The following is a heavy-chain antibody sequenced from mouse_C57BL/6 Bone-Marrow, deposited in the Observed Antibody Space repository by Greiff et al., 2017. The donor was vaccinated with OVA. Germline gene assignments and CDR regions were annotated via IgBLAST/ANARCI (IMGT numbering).Heavy chain of an antibody. J-gene: IGHJ1*03. CDR2: IRNKANGYTT. D-gene: IGHD2-2*01. CDR3: ARSSTMVTTFWYFDV. CDR1: GFTFTDYY. Sequence: EVQLVESGGGLVQPGGSLSLSCAASGFTFTDYYMSWVRQPPGKALEWLGFIRNKANGYTTEYSASVKGRFTISRDNSQSILYLQMNALRAEDSATYYCARSSTMVTTFWYFDVWGTGTTVTVSS. V-gene: IGHV7-3*01.